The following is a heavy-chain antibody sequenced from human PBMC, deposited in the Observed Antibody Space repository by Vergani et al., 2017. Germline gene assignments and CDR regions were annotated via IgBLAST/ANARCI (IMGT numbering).Heavy chain of an antibody. CDR1: GYTFTNSY. Sequence: QVQLVQSGAEVKKPGASVKVSCKASGYTFTNSYMHWVRQAPGQGLEWMGWISAYNGNTNYAQKLQGRVTMTTDTSTSTAYMELRSLRSDDTAVYYCARDRPYGSGSYYSPEYFQHWGQGTLVTVSS. D-gene: IGHD3-10*01. J-gene: IGHJ1*01. V-gene: IGHV1-18*04. CDR2: ISAYNGNT. CDR3: ARDRPYGSGSYYSPEYFQH.